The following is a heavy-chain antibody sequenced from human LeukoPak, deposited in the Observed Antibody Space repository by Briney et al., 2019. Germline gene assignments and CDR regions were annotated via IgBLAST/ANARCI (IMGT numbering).Heavy chain of an antibody. D-gene: IGHD1-1*01. CDR1: GFTFSSYA. V-gene: IGHV3-23*01. J-gene: IGHJ4*02. CDR3: VRGRGRDNPYYFDY. CDR2: ISGSGGST. Sequence: GGSLRLSCAASGFTFSSYAMSWVRQAPGKGLEWVSAISGSGGSTYYADSVKGRFTISRDNSKNTLYLQMNSLRAEDTAVYYCVRGRGRDNPYYFDYWGQGTLVTVSS.